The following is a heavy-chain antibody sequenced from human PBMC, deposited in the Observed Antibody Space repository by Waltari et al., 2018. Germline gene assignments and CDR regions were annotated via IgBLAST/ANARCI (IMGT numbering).Heavy chain of an antibody. J-gene: IGHJ4*02. CDR2: IYSDADGADT. V-gene: IGHV3-53*01. D-gene: IGHD2-21*01. Sequence: EVQLVESGGHLIQPGGSLRLSCAVSGLTVKYNYMTWVRQAPGKGLEWVSVIYSDADGADTYYADSVKGRFTVSRDDSKNIVYFQMNSLRAEDTAIYYCARGRSVDYYFDYWGQGTPVTVSS. CDR3: ARGRSVDYYFDY. CDR1: GLTVKYNY.